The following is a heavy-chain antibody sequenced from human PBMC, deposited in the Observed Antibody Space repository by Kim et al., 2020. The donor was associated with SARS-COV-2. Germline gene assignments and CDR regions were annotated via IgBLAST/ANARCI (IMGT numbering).Heavy chain of an antibody. CDR2: ISYDGSNK. D-gene: IGHD5-18*01. CDR1: GFTFSSYA. Sequence: GGSLRLSCAASGFTFSSYAMHWVRQAPGKGLEWVAVISYDGSNKYYADSVKGRFTISRDNSKNTLYLQMNSLRAEDTAVYYCARDKRIQLWSNSYFDYWG. CDR3: ARDKRIQLWSNSYFDY. J-gene: IGHJ4*01. V-gene: IGHV3-30-3*01.